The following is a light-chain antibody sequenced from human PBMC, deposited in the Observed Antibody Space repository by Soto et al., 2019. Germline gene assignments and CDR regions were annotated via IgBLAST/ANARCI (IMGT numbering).Light chain of an antibody. V-gene: IGLV2-23*02. CDR3: YSFTGISTSLFV. CDR2: EVT. Sequence: QSALTQPASVSGSPGQSITISCTGTSRDIGTSNLVSWYQQYPGKAPKLMIYEVTKRPSGISYRFSGSKSGNTASLTISGLQPEDEADYSCYSFTGISTSLFVFGTGTQLTVL. J-gene: IGLJ1*01. CDR1: SRDIGTSNL.